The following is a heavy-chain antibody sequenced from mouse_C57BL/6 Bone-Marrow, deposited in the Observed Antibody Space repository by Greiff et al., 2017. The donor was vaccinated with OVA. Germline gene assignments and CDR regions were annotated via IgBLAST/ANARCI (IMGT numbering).Heavy chain of an antibody. V-gene: IGHV2-5*01. Sequence: VKLVESGPGLVQPSQSLSITCTVSGFSLTSYGVHWVRQSPGKGLEWLGVIWRGGSTDYNAAFMSRLSITKDNSKSQVFFKMNSLQADDTAIYYCAKNGYYGSSWYWYFDVWGTGTTVTVSS. CDR1: GFSLTSYG. CDR3: AKNGYYGSSWYWYFDV. J-gene: IGHJ1*03. D-gene: IGHD1-1*01. CDR2: IWRGGST.